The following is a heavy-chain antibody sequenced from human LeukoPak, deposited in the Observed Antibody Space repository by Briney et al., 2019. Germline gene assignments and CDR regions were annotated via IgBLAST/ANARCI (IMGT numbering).Heavy chain of an antibody. V-gene: IGHV3-48*01. CDR2: ISSSSSTI. Sequence: GSLRLSCAASGFTFSSYSMNWVRQAPGKGLEWVSYISSSSSTIYYADSVKGRFTISRDNAKNSLYLQMNSLRAEDTAVYYCARGSPQYYYDSSGYRGHFDYWGQGTLVTVSS. CDR3: ARGSPQYYYDSSGYRGHFDY. D-gene: IGHD3-22*01. J-gene: IGHJ4*02. CDR1: GFTFSSYS.